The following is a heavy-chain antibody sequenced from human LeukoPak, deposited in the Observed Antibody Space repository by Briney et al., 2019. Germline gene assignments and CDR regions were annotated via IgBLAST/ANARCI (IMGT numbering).Heavy chain of an antibody. CDR2: ISGSGGST. CDR3: AAEVPAATAGDY. J-gene: IGHJ4*02. D-gene: IGHD2-2*01. V-gene: IGHV3-23*01. CDR1: GFTFSSYA. Sequence: PGGSLRLSCAAPGFTFSSYAMNWVRQAPGKGLEWVSAISGSGGSTYYADSVKGRFTISRDNSKNTLYLQMNSLRAEDTAVYFCAAEVPAATAGDYWGQGTLVTVSS.